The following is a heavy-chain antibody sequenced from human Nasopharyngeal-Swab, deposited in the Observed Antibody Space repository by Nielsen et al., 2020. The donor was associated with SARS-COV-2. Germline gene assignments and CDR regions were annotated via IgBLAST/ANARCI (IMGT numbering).Heavy chain of an antibody. V-gene: IGHV3-7*02. CDR3: ARHHGWTFDY. CDR2: IKQDGSEK. J-gene: IGHJ4*02. CDR1: GFTFSSYW. D-gene: IGHD1-14*01. Sequence: GESLKISCAASGFTFSSYWMSWVRQAPGKGLEWVTNIKQDGSEKYYVDSVKGRFTVSRDNAKNSLFLQMNSLRAEDTAVYYCARHHGWTFDYWGQGTLVTVSS.